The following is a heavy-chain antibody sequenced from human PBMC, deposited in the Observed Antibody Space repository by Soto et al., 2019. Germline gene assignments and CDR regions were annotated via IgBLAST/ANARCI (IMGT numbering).Heavy chain of an antibody. CDR2: ISYPGNT. V-gene: IGHV4-59*12. CDR3: AKGHCSDGACYSSRFDP. Sequence: QVQLQESGPGLVKPSETLSLSCAVSGASIKSYYWNWIRQSPGKGLEWIGYISYPGNTNYNPSFKSRPPLTLDTSKNQVSLKVTSVTAADTAVYYCAKGHCSDGACYSSRFDPWGQGTPVTVSA. J-gene: IGHJ5*02. CDR1: GASIKSYY. D-gene: IGHD2-15*01.